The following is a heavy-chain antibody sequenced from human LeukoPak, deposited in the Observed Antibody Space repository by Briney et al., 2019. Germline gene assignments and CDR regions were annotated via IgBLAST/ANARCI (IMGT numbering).Heavy chain of an antibody. CDR2: IIPIFGTA. CDR1: GGTFSSYA. Sequence: SVTVSCTASGGTFSSYAISWVRQAPGQGLEWMGGIIPIFGTANYAQKFQGRVTITADESTSTAYMELSSLRSEDTAVYYCARGASGDFGVVTAGVFDIWRQGTMVSVSS. CDR3: ARGASGDFGVVTAGVFDI. V-gene: IGHV1-69*01. J-gene: IGHJ3*02. D-gene: IGHD3-3*01.